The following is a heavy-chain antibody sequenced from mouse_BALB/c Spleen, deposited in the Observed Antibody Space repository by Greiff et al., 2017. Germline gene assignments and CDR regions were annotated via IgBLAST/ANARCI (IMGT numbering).Heavy chain of an antibody. CDR1: GFSLTSYG. Sequence: VKVVESGPGLVAPSQSLSITCTVSGFSLTSYGVHWVRQPPGKGLEWLGVIWAGGSTNYNSALMSRLSISKDNSKSQVFLKMNSLQTDDTAMYYCARDGLGKGYAMDYWGQGTSVTVSS. CDR3: ARDGLGKGYAMDY. J-gene: IGHJ4*01. V-gene: IGHV2-9*02. CDR2: IWAGGST. D-gene: IGHD2-1*01.